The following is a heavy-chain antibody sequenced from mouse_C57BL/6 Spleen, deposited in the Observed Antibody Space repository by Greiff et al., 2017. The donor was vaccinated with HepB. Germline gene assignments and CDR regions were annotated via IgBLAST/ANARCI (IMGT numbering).Heavy chain of an antibody. J-gene: IGHJ2*01. D-gene: IGHD3-2*02. CDR1: GFTFSSYA. CDR3: ARDQGLRLRGFDY. V-gene: IGHV5-4*01. Sequence: EVQLVESGGGLVKPGGSLKLSCAASGFTFSSYAMSWVRQTPEKRLEWVATISDGGSYTYYPDNVKGRFTISRDNAKNNLYLQMSHLKSEDTAMYYCARDQGLRLRGFDYWGQGTTLTVSS. CDR2: ISDGGSYT.